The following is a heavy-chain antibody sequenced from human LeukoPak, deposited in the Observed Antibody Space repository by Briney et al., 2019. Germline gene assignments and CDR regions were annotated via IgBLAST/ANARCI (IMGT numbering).Heavy chain of an antibody. Sequence: PGGSLRLSGAASGFSFSTSMMSWVRRVPGQGLEWVSTILQDAETTYYADSVRGRFTISRDNFKDTLFLQMSSLRAEDTAIYYCTKRDGQSFDYWGQGALVTVSS. CDR1: GFSFSTSM. D-gene: IGHD5-24*01. J-gene: IGHJ4*02. CDR2: ILQDAETT. V-gene: IGHV3-23*01. CDR3: TKRDGQSFDY.